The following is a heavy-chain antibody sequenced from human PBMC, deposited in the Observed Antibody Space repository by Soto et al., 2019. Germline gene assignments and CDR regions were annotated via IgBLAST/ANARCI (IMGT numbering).Heavy chain of an antibody. D-gene: IGHD2-2*01. V-gene: IGHV4-39*06. CDR2: IYYSENT. J-gene: IGHJ5*02. Sequence: SETLSLTCTVSGGSISSSSNHWGWIRQPPGKGLEWIGNIYYSENTYYNPSLKSRVTISVDTSKNQFPLKLSSVTAADTAVYYCARGGGLPAANPGFDPWGQGTLVTVSS. CDR3: ARGGGLPAANPGFDP. CDR1: GGSISSSSNH.